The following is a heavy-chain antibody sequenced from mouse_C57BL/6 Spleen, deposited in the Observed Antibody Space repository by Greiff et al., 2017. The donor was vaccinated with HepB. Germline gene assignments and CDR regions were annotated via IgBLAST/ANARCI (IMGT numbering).Heavy chain of an antibody. CDR2: ISYDGSN. V-gene: IGHV3-6*01. CDR3: ARDDYDGHYFDY. D-gene: IGHD2-4*01. J-gene: IGHJ2*01. Sequence: ESGPGLVKPSQSLSLTCSVTGYSITSGYYWNWIRQFPGNKLEWMGYISYDGSNNYNPSLKNRISITRDTSKNQFFLKLNSVTTEDTATYYCARDDYDGHYFDYWGQGTTLTVSS. CDR1: GYSITSGYY.